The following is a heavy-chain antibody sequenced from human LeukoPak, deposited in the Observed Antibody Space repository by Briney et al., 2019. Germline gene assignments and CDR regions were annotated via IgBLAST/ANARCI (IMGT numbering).Heavy chain of an antibody. CDR3: ARSAMPDAFDI. J-gene: IGHJ3*02. CDR2: ISYDGSNK. V-gene: IGHV3-30-3*01. CDR1: GFTFSSYA. Sequence: GRSLRLSCAASGFTFSSYAMHWVRQAPGKGLEWVAVISYDGSNKYYADSVKGRFTISRDNAKNSLYLQMNSLRAEDTAVYYCARSAMPDAFDIWGQGTMVTVSS. D-gene: IGHD2-2*01.